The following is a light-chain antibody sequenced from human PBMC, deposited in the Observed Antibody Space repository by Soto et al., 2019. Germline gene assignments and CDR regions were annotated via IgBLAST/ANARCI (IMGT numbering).Light chain of an antibody. J-gene: IGKJ2*01. CDR3: QQFNSYLSYT. CDR1: QGISRA. Sequence: AIQLTQSPSSLSASVGDRVTITCRASQGISRALAWYQQKPGKAPKLLIYDASSLESGVPSRFSGSGSGTDFTLPISSLQTEDFATYYCQQFNSYLSYTFGQGTKLEIK. V-gene: IGKV1-13*02. CDR2: DAS.